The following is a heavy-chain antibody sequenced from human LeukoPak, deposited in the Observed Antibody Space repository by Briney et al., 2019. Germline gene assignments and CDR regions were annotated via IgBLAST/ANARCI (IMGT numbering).Heavy chain of an antibody. CDR3: ARLRIVVVPAAMERWFDP. D-gene: IGHD2-2*01. J-gene: IGHJ5*02. Sequence: GESLKISCKGSGYSFTSYWIGWVRQMPGKGLGWMGIIYPGDSDTRYSPSFQGQVTISADKSISTAYLQWSSLKASDTAMYYCARLRIVVVPAAMERWFDPWGQGTLVTVSS. CDR1: GYSFTSYW. V-gene: IGHV5-51*01. CDR2: IYPGDSDT.